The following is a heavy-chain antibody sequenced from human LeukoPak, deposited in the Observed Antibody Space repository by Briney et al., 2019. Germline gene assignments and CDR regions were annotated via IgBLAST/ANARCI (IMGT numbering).Heavy chain of an antibody. CDR3: ARGAGGGAGRYYMDV. Sequence: AASVKVSCKASGYTFTGYYMHWVRQAPGQGLEWMGWINPNSGGTNYAQKFQGRVTMTRDTSISTAYMELSSLRSEDTAVYYCARGAGGGAGRYYMDVWGKGTTVSVSS. D-gene: IGHD2-21*01. V-gene: IGHV1-2*02. CDR1: GYTFTGYY. CDR2: INPNSGGT. J-gene: IGHJ6*03.